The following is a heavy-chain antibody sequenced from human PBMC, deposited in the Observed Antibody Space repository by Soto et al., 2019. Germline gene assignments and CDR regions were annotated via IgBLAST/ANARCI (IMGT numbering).Heavy chain of an antibody. J-gene: IGHJ4*02. Sequence: VQLVESGGGVVQPGRSLRLSCAASGFTFSSYGMHWVRQAPGKGLEWVAVISYDGSNKYYADSVKGRFTISRDNSKNTLYLQMNSLRAEDTAVYYCHGRYSGSYHFDYWGQGTLVTVSS. D-gene: IGHD1-26*01. V-gene: IGHV3-30*03. CDR3: HGRYSGSYHFDY. CDR1: GFTFSSYG. CDR2: ISYDGSNK.